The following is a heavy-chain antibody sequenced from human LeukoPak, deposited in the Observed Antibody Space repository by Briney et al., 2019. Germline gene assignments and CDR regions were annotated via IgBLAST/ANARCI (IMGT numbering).Heavy chain of an antibody. CDR2: ISYDGSNK. J-gene: IGHJ6*01. CDR3: ARGPHRGTYLPYYYYGMDV. Sequence: GGSLRLSCAASGFTFSSYAMHWVRQAPGKGLEWVAVISYDGSNKYYADSVKGRFTISRDSSNNTLWLQMSSLRSEDTAVYYCARGPHRGTYLPYYYYGMDVWGQGTTVTVSS. V-gene: IGHV3-30-3*01. D-gene: IGHD1-26*01. CDR1: GFTFSSYA.